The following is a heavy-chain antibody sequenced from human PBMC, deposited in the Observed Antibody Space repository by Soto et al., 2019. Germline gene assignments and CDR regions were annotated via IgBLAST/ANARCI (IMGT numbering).Heavy chain of an antibody. D-gene: IGHD5-12*01. V-gene: IGHV1-18*01. CDR1: GCTFTSYG. CDR2: ISANNGNT. J-gene: IGHJ4*02. Sequence: QVQLVQSGAEVKKPGASVKVSCKASGCTFTSYGINWVRQAPGQGLEWMGWISANNGNTHYAQKLQGRVTMTTDTSTSTAYMELRSVRSDDTSVYYCARVQSGYDFAYWGQGTLVTVSS. CDR3: ARVQSGYDFAY.